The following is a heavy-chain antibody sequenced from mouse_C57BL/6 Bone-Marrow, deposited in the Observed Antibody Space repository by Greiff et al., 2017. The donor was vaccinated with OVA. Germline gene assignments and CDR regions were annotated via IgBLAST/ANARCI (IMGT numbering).Heavy chain of an antibody. CDR3: ARSYDYVWYFDV. Sequence: QVQLQQPGAELVKPGASVKMSCTASGYTFTSYWITWVKQRPGQGLEWIGDIYPGSGSTNYNEKFKSKATLTVDTSSSTAYMQLSSLTSEDSAVYYCARSYDYVWYFDVWGTGTTVTVSA. CDR1: GYTFTSYW. CDR2: IYPGSGST. J-gene: IGHJ1*03. V-gene: IGHV1-55*01. D-gene: IGHD2-4*01.